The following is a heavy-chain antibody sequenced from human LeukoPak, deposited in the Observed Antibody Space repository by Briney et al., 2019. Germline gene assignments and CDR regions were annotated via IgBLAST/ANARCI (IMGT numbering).Heavy chain of an antibody. D-gene: IGHD2/OR15-2a*01. CDR3: ARERGPNCNKDCLFDP. CDR1: GASISSYY. V-gene: IGHV4-59*01. J-gene: IGHJ5*02. Sequence: SETLSLTCTVSGASISSYYWAWIRQPPGKGLEWIGYTYYAGDTYYNPSLRRRVIISLDTSKNQFSLNLNSATAADTAVYYCARERGPNCNKDCLFDPWGQGTLVTVSS. CDR2: TYYAGDT.